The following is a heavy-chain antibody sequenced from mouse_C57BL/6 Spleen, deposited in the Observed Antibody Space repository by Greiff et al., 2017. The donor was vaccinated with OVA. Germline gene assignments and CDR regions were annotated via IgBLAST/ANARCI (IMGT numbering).Heavy chain of an antibody. CDR3: ARDLGYDGFAY. V-gene: IGHV3-6*01. CDR1: GYSITSGYY. Sequence: DVKLQESGPGLVKPSQSLSLTCSVTGYSITSGYYWTWIRQFPGNKLEWMGYISYDGSNNYNPSLKNRISITRDTSKNQFFLKLNSVTTEDTATYYCARDLGYDGFAYWGQGTLVTVSA. CDR2: ISYDGSN. D-gene: IGHD2-2*01. J-gene: IGHJ3*01.